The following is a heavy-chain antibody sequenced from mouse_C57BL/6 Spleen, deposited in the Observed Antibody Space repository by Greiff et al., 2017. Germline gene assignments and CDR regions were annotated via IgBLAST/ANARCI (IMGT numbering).Heavy chain of an antibody. Sequence: QVQLQQPGAELVKPGASVKMSCKASGYTFTSYWITWVKQRPGQGLEWIGDIYPGSGSTNYNEKFKSKATLPVDTSSSTAYMQLSSLTSEDSAVYYCARGGNWEWVYAMDYWGQGTSVTVSS. V-gene: IGHV1-55*01. CDR2: IYPGSGST. CDR3: ARGGNWEWVYAMDY. D-gene: IGHD4-1*01. J-gene: IGHJ4*01. CDR1: GYTFTSYW.